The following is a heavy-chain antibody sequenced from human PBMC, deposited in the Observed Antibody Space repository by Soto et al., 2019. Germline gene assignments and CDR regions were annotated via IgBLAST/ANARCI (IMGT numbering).Heavy chain of an antibody. CDR2: INPNSGGT. CDR1: GYTFTGYY. D-gene: IGHD2-2*02. Sequence: ASVKVSCKASGYTFTGYYMHWVRQAPGQGLELMGWINPNSGGTNYAQKFQGRVTMTRDTSISTAYMELSRLRSDDTAVYYCARDTIQKGLAYYYYGMDVWGQGTTVTVYS. CDR3: ARDTIQKGLAYYYYGMDV. J-gene: IGHJ6*02. V-gene: IGHV1-2*02.